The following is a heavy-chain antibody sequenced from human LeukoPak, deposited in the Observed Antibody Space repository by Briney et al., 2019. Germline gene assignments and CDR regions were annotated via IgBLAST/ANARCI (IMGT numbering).Heavy chain of an antibody. J-gene: IGHJ6*03. Sequence: SETLSLTCTVSGGSINNYYWSWIRQPPGKGLEWIGYVHYSGSTNYNPSLKSRVTISVDTSKNQFSLKLSSVTAADTAVYYCAREVSGATHWDYYYYMDVWGKGTTVTVSS. D-gene: IGHD1-26*01. CDR3: AREVSGATHWDYYYYMDV. CDR2: VHYSGST. V-gene: IGHV4-59*01. CDR1: GGSINNYY.